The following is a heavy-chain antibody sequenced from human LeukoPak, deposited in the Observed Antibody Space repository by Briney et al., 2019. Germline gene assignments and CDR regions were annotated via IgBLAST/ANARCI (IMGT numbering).Heavy chain of an antibody. CDR2: IYYTGST. J-gene: IGHJ4*02. CDR1: GGSFSGYY. V-gene: IGHV4-59*12. D-gene: IGHD6-19*01. Sequence: SETLSLTCAVYGGSFSGYYCSWIRQPPGKGLEWIGYIYYTGSTNYNSSLKSRVTLSVDTSKNQFSLKLSSVTAADTAVYYCAREVKVAVAATDYFDYWGQGTLVTVSS. CDR3: AREVKVAVAATDYFDY.